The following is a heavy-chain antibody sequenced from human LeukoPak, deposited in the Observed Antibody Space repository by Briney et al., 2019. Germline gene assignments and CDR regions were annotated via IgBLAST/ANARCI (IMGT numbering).Heavy chain of an antibody. D-gene: IGHD2-8*02. CDR1: GFPFSSYA. V-gene: IGHV3-23*01. Sequence: GGSLRLSCAASGFPFSSYAMSWVRQAPGKGLEWVSTITAGGGGTNYADPVKGRFIISRDNSKNTLYLQMNSLRAEDTAVYYCAKRERRDGGVFDVWGQGTMVTVSS. J-gene: IGHJ3*01. CDR2: ITAGGGGT. CDR3: AKRERRDGGVFDV.